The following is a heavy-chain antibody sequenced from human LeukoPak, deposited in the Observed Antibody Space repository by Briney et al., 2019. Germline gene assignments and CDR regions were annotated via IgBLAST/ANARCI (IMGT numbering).Heavy chain of an antibody. CDR2: INPNTGGT. CDR3: ARVQAPRNGMGV. V-gene: IGHV1-2*02. CDR1: GYTFTRFY. Sequence: HGASVTVSCTTSGYTFTRFYIHWVRQAPGQGLEWMGWINPNTGGTNFAQTFQGRVTMTRETSISTAYMELSRLRSDDTAVYYCARVQAPRNGMGVWGQGTTVTVSS. J-gene: IGHJ6*02.